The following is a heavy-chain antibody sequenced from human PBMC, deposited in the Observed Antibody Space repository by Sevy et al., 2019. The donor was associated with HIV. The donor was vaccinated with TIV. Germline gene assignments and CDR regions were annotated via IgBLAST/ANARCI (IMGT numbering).Heavy chain of an antibody. CDR3: AHSSPRGGPYYYGMDV. J-gene: IGHJ6*02. Sequence: SGATLVKPTQTLTLTCTFSGFSLSTSGVGVGWIRQPPGKALEWLALIYWNDDKRYSPSLKSRLTITKDTSKNQVVLTMTNMDPVDTATYYCAHSSPRGGPYYYGMDVWGQGTTVTVSS. V-gene: IGHV2-5*01. CDR1: GFSLSTSGVG. CDR2: IYWNDDK. D-gene: IGHD3-16*01.